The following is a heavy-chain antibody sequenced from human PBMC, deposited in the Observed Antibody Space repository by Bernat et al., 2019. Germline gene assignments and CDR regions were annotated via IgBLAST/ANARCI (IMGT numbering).Heavy chain of an antibody. D-gene: IGHD1-7*01. V-gene: IGHV4-4*07. CDR1: GGPISSYY. Sequence: QVQLQESGPGLVKPSETLSLTCTVSGGPISSYYWSWIRQPAGKGLEWIGRIYTSGSTNYNPSLKSRVTMSVDTAKNQFSLKLSSVTAADTAVYYCARDVTWNYVSLFDYWGQGTLVTVSS. CDR3: ARDVTWNYVSLFDY. CDR2: IYTSGST. J-gene: IGHJ4*02.